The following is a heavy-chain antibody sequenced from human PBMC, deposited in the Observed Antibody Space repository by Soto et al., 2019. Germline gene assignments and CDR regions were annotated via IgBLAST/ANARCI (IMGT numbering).Heavy chain of an antibody. J-gene: IGHJ3*02. D-gene: IGHD3-10*01. CDR2: ISSSGSTI. CDR1: GFTFSDYY. V-gene: IGHV3-11*01. Sequence: GGSLRLSCAASGFTFSDYYMSWIRQAPGKGLEWVSYISSSGSTIYYADSVKGRFTISRDNAKNSLYLQMNSLRAEDTAVYYCASDYYGSGSYSRAFPIDIWGQGTMVTVSS. CDR3: ASDYYGSGSYSRAFPIDI.